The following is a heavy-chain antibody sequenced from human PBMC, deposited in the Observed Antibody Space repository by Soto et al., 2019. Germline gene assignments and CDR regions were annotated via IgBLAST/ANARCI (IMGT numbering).Heavy chain of an antibody. J-gene: IGHJ4*02. CDR1: GFTFSSYA. CDR3: ARVAPVLRYFDWLAHFDY. D-gene: IGHD3-9*01. V-gene: IGHV3-30-3*01. CDR2: ISYDGSNK. Sequence: GGSLRLSCAASGFTFSSYAMHWVRQAPGKGLEWVAVISYDGSNKYYADSVKGRFTISRDNSKNTLYLQMNSLRAEDTAVYYCARVAPVLRYFDWLAHFDYWGRGTLVTVSS.